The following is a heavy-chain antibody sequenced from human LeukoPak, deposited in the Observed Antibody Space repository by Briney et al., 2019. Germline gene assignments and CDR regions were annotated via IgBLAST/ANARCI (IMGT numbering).Heavy chain of an antibody. D-gene: IGHD3-10*01. CDR3: AKDTPAMVRGVIGDYNWFDP. CDR2: IRYDGSNK. Sequence: PGGSLRLSCAASGFTFSSYGMHWVRQAPGKGLEWVAFIRYDGSNKYYADSVKGRFTISRDNSKNTLYLQMNSLRAEDTAVYYCAKDTPAMVRGVIGDYNWFDPWGQGTLVTVSS. CDR1: GFTFSSYG. J-gene: IGHJ5*02. V-gene: IGHV3-30*02.